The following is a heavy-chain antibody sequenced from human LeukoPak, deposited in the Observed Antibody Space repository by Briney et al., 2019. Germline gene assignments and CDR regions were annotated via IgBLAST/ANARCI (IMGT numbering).Heavy chain of an antibody. CDR3: ASPASEPASSGWYYFDH. CDR1: GYTFTSYY. CDR2: INPSIGST. V-gene: IGHV1-46*01. J-gene: IGHJ4*02. D-gene: IGHD6-19*01. Sequence: ASVKVSCKASGYTFTSYYMLWVRQAPGQGLEWIGIINPSIGSTTYAQKFQGRVTMTRDTSTSTVYMDLSSLSSEETAVYYCASPASEPASSGWYYFDHWGQGTLVTVSS.